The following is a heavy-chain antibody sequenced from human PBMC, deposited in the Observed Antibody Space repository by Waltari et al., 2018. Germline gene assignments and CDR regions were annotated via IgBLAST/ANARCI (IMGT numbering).Heavy chain of an antibody. CDR1: GFTFSSSA. Sequence: QVQLVESGGGVVQPGRSLRLSCAASGFTFSSSAMHWVRQAPGKGLGWVAVISYDGSNKYYADSVKGRFTISRDNSKNTLYLQMNSLRAEDTAVYYCARDHGSGSYSDYWGQGTLVTVSS. V-gene: IGHV3-30-3*01. J-gene: IGHJ4*02. CDR2: ISYDGSNK. CDR3: ARDHGSGSYSDY. D-gene: IGHD3-10*01.